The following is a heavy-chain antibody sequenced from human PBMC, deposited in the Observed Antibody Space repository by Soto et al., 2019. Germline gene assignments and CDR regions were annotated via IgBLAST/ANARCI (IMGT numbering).Heavy chain of an antibody. J-gene: IGHJ5*02. CDR3: TRSARGPDYYDSREAS. Sequence: GGSLRLSCTASGFNFGDSAMSWVRQAPGKGLEWVGFIRSKVYGGTTEYAASVKGRFTISRDDSKGIAYLQMNSLKTEDTAVYYCTRSARGPDYYDSREASWGQGALVTVSS. V-gene: IGHV3-49*04. D-gene: IGHD3-22*01. CDR2: IRSKVYGGTT. CDR1: GFNFGDSA.